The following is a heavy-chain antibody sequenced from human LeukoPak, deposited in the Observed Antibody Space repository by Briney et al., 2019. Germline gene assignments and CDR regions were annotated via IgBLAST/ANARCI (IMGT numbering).Heavy chain of an antibody. J-gene: IGHJ4*02. CDR2: ISSSSSYI. CDR3: ARGGFYDYVWGSYRIDY. CDR1: GFTFSDYY. V-gene: IGHV3-11*06. Sequence: GGSLRLSCAASGFTFSDYYMSWIRQAPGKGLEWVSSISSSSSYIYYADSVKGRFTISRDNAKNSLYLQMNSLRAEDTAVYYCARGGFYDYVWGSYRIDYWGQGTLVTVSS. D-gene: IGHD3-16*02.